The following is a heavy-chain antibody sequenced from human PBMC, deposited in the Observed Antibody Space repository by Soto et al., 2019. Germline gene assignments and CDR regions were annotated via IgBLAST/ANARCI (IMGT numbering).Heavy chain of an antibody. CDR2: VSTSGGTT. CDR3: AKPRMYSGGIYWYFDL. Sequence: EVQLLESGGGLVQPEGSLRLSCAASGFSFTSSALGWVRQAPGKGLEWVSAVSTSGGTTYYADSVKSRFAISRDNSKSTLYLQMSSLRAEDTALYYCAKPRMYSGGIYWYFDLWGRGTLVTVSS. D-gene: IGHD6-19*01. V-gene: IGHV3-23*01. CDR1: GFSFTSSA. J-gene: IGHJ2*01.